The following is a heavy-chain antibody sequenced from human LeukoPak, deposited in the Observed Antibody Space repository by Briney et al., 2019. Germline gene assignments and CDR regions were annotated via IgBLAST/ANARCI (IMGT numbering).Heavy chain of an antibody. V-gene: IGHV4-59*11. J-gene: IGHJ6*03. CDR2: IYYSGST. Sequence: SETLSLTCTVSGGSISSHYWSWIRQPPGKGLEWIGYIYYSGSTNYNPSLKSRVTISVDTSKNQFSLKLSSVTAADTAVYYCAKESQGYCSGGSCPTTYYYYYMDVWGKGTTVTVSS. D-gene: IGHD2-15*01. CDR3: AKESQGYCSGGSCPTTYYYYYMDV. CDR1: GGSISSHY.